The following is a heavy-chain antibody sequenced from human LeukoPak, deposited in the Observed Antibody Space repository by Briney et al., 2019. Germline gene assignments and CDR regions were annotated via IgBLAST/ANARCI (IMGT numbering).Heavy chain of an antibody. V-gene: IGHV3-15*01. CDR3: TTAHIVTGMDV. Sequence: PGGSLRLSCAASRLPFSHAWMTWVRQAPGKGLEWVGRIKSKTDGETTDYASPVKGRFTISRDDSKNMLYLQMNRLKTEDTGIYYCTTAHIVTGMDVWGTGTTVTVSS. D-gene: IGHD2-21*01. CDR1: RLPFSHAW. J-gene: IGHJ6*04. CDR2: IKSKTDGETT.